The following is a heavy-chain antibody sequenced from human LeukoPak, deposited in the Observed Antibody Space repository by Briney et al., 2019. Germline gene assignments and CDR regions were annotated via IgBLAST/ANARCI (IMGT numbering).Heavy chain of an antibody. CDR1: GFTFSSYA. Sequence: GGSLSLSCAASGFTFSSYAMSWVRQAPGKGLEWVSGISGSGGGTYYADSVKGRFTISRDNSKNTVYLQMNRLRAEDTAVYYCAKDMIVVVPTAREYFDYWGQGTLVTVSS. CDR2: ISGSGGGT. J-gene: IGHJ4*02. V-gene: IGHV3-23*01. CDR3: AKDMIVVVPTAREYFDY. D-gene: IGHD2-2*01.